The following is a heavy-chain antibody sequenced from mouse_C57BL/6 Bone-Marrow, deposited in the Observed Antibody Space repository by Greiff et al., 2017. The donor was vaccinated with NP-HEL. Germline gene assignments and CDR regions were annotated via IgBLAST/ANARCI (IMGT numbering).Heavy chain of an antibody. D-gene: IGHD1-1*01. CDR3: ARDYYGSSYYWYFDV. V-gene: IGHV1-64*01. Sequence: QVQLQQPGAELVKPGASVKLSCKASGYTFTSYWMPWVKQRPGQGLEWIGMIHPNSGSTNYNEKFKSKATLTVDKSSSTAYMQLSSLTSEDSAVYYCARDYYGSSYYWYFDVWGTGTTVTVSS. CDR1: GYTFTSYW. CDR2: IHPNSGST. J-gene: IGHJ1*03.